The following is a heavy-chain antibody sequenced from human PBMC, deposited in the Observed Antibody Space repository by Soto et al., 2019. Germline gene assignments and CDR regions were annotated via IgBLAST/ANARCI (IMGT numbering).Heavy chain of an antibody. Sequence: EVQLVESGGGLVQPGGSLRLPCAASGFTFSTYWMTWVRQPPGKGLEWVASINQDGSERYYVDSVRGRFTISRDNAKNSLYLQMNSLRAEDTAVYYCVCGGNFFVYWVHGTLGTVS. D-gene: IGHD3-16*01. V-gene: IGHV3-7*01. J-gene: IGHJ4*01. CDR3: VCGGNFFVY. CDR2: INQDGSER. CDR1: GFTFSTYW.